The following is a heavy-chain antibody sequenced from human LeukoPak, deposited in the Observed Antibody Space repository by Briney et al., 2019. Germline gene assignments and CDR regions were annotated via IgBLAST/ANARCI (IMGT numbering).Heavy chain of an antibody. Sequence: PSETLSLTCTVSGGSISSYYWSWIRQPAGKGLEWIGRIYTSGSTNYNPSLKSRVTMSVDTSKNQFSLKLSSVTAADTAVYYCARGTDYDFWSGYLPDAFDIWGQGTMVTVSS. J-gene: IGHJ3*02. CDR3: ARGTDYDFWSGYLPDAFDI. CDR2: IYTSGST. V-gene: IGHV4-4*07. D-gene: IGHD3-3*01. CDR1: GGSISSYY.